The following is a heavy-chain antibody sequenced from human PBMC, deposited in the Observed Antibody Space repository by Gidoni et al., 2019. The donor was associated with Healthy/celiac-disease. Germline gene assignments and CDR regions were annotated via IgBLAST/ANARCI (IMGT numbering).Heavy chain of an antibody. CDR3: AKSSTYYYDSSGYDY. CDR2: ISGSGGST. D-gene: IGHD3-22*01. CDR1: GFPFSSYA. Sequence: EVQLLESGGGLVPPGGSLRLSCAASGFPFSSYAMSWVRQAPGKGLEWVSAISGSGGSTYYADSVKGRFTISRDNSKNTLYLQMNSLRAEDTAVYYCAKSSTYYYDSSGYDYWGQGTLVTVSS. V-gene: IGHV3-23*01. J-gene: IGHJ4*02.